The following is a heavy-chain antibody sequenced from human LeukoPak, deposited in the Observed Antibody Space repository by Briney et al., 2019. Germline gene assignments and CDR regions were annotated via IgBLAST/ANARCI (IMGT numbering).Heavy chain of an antibody. V-gene: IGHV1-2*01. D-gene: IGHD3-3*01. CDR2: MNPNSGGT. CDR1: GYTFTGYY. J-gene: IGHJ4*02. Sequence: ASVKVSCKASGYTFTGYYMHWVRQAPGQGLEWMGRMNPNSGGTNYAQKFQGRVTITADKSTSTAYLELSSLRSEDTDVYYCARGENWSGPMIYWGQGTLVTVSS. CDR3: ARGENWSGPMIY.